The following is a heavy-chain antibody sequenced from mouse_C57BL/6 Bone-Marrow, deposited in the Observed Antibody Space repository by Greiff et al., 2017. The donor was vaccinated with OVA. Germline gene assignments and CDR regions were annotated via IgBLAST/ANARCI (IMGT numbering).Heavy chain of an antibody. J-gene: IGHJ2*01. D-gene: IGHD1-1*01. CDR1: GYAFSSSW. CDR3: AREQISTVDYFDY. Sequence: VQLQQSGPELVKPGASVKISCKASGYAFSSSWMNWVKQRPGKGLEWIGVINPGSGGTNYNEKFKGKATLTADKSSSTAYMQLSSLTSEDSAVYFCAREQISTVDYFDYWGQGTTLTVSS. V-gene: IGHV1-82*01. CDR2: INPGSGGT.